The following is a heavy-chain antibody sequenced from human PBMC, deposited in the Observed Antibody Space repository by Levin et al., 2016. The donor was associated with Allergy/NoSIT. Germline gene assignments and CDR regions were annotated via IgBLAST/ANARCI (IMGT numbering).Heavy chain of an antibody. CDR2: ISSSSSYI. Sequence: GGSLRLSCAASGFTFSSYSMNWVRQAPGKGLEWVSSISSSSSYIYYADSVKGRFTISRDNAKNSLYLQMNSLRAEDTAVYYCAPNLYGDYGFYYYGMDVWGQGTTVTVSS. V-gene: IGHV3-21*01. CDR3: APNLYGDYGFYYYGMDV. D-gene: IGHD4-17*01. CDR1: GFTFSSYS. J-gene: IGHJ6*02.